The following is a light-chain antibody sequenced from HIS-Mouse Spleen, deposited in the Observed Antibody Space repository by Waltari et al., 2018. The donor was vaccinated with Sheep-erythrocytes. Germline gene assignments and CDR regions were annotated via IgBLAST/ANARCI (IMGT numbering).Light chain of an antibody. Sequence: QSALTQPASVSGSPGQSLTISCTGTSSDVGSYTLFPWYQKHPGKAPKLMIYEGSKRPSGVSNRFSGSKSGNTASLTISGLQAEDEADYYCCSYAGSSTPWVFGGGTKLTVL. J-gene: IGLJ3*02. CDR2: EGS. CDR1: SSDVGSYTL. CDR3: CSYAGSSTPWV. V-gene: IGLV2-23*01.